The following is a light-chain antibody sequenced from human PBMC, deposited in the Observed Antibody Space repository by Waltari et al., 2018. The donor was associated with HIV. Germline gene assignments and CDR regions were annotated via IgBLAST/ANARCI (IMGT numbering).Light chain of an antibody. Sequence: QSVLTQPPSVSAAPGQTVTISCSGSSSTLAPDSVSWYQHVPGAAPKLLIYDNNKRPSGIPDRFSGSKSGTSATLDITGLQTGDEADYYCGTWDPRLSVGVFGGGTKLTVL. CDR1: SSTLAPDS. CDR3: GTWDPRLSVGV. J-gene: IGLJ2*01. V-gene: IGLV1-51*01. CDR2: DNN.